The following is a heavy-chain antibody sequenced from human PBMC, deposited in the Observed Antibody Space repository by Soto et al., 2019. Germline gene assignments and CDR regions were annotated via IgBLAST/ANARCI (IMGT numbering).Heavy chain of an antibody. D-gene: IGHD3-22*01. V-gene: IGHV3-33*01. CDR3: AREAGYSYGYDDSSGYRHTHFDY. Sequence: GSLRLSCAASGFTFSSYGMHWVRQAPGKGLEWVAVIWYDGSNKYYADSVKGRFTISRDNSKNTLYLQMNSLRAEDTAVYYCAREAGYSYGYDDSSGYRHTHFDYWGQGTLVTVSS. J-gene: IGHJ4*02. CDR1: GFTFSSYG. CDR2: IWYDGSNK.